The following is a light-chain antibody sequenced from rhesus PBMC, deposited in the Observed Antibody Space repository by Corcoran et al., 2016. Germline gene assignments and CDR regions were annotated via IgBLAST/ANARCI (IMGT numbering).Light chain of an antibody. J-gene: IGKJ3*01. V-gene: IGKV1-28*03. CDR1: QGISSY. CDR2: AAS. Sequence: DIQMTQSPSSLSASVGDTVTITRRASQGISSYLNWFQQKPGKAPKLLIYAASSLESGVPSRFSGSGSGTAFTLTISSLQPEDFAVYYCLQHNSYPFPFGPGTKLDI. CDR3: LQHNSYPFP.